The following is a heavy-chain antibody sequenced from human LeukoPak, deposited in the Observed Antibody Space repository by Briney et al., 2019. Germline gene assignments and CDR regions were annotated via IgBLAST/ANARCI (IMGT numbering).Heavy chain of an antibody. CDR1: GGTFSSYA. CDR2: IIPIFTTA. Sequence: ASVKVSCKASGGTFSSYAISWVRQAPGQGLEWMGGIIPIFTTANYAQKFQGRVTITADESTSTAYMELSSLRSEDTAVYYCARASSWELLLDYWGQGTLVTVSS. J-gene: IGHJ4*02. D-gene: IGHD1-26*01. V-gene: IGHV1-69*13. CDR3: ARASSWELLLDY.